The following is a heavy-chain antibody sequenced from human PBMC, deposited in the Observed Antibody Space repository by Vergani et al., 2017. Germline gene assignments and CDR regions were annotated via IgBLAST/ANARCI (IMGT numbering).Heavy chain of an antibody. CDR3: ARETRDTPSSLDY. CDR1: GFDFSSYI. Sequence: VQLVESGGGWVQPGGSLRLSCVVSGFDFSSYIMNWVRQAPGRGLEWVSMTWYEGNNNYYADSVKGRFTISKDISKNTLYLQMNSLRGDDTAVYYCARETRDTPSSLDYWGQGTLVTVSS. V-gene: IGHV3-33*08. D-gene: IGHD5-24*01. J-gene: IGHJ4*02. CDR2: TWYEGNNN.